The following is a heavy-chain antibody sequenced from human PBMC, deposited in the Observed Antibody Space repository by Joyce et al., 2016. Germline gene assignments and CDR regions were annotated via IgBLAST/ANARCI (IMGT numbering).Heavy chain of an antibody. J-gene: IGHJ4*02. CDR2: MSWDGRST. V-gene: IGHV3-43*01. CDR1: GFAFDDYS. CDR3: AKSGTTLLFGYLDH. Sequence: EVQVVESGGVVVQPGGSLRLSCALSGFAFDDYSMHWVRHTPGKGLEWVSLMSWDGRSTYYADSVKGRFTISRDNSNNSLYLQMNSLRTEDTALYYCAKSGTTLLFGYLDHWGQGTPVTVSS. D-gene: IGHD3-3*01.